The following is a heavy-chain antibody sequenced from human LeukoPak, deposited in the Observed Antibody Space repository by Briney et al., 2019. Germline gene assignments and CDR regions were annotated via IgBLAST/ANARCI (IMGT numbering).Heavy chain of an antibody. CDR3: ARIYGSGYAGDY. CDR1: GFTFRNFG. D-gene: IGHD5-18*01. CDR2: IYYDGSKY. Sequence: PGGSLRLSCAASGFTFRNFGFHWVRQAPGKGLEWVAVIYYDGSKYFYADSVKGRFTISRDYSKNTLYLQINSLRAEDTAVYYCARIYGSGYAGDYWGQGTPVTVSS. J-gene: IGHJ4*02. V-gene: IGHV3-33*01.